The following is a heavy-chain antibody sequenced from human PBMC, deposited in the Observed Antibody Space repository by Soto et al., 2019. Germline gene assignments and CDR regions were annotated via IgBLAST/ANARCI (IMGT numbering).Heavy chain of an antibody. J-gene: IGHJ4*02. D-gene: IGHD1-1*01. CDR1: GFSFTTTRMG. Sequence: QITLKEAGPTLVKPTETLTLTCTLSGFSFTTTRMGVGGTRQPPGKALEWLAIIYWDGESRYNPLLRRRLTLTEDPSKNQVVLTMTNMDPKHKATYYCAHRDSTGTTTYFDSWGQGIPVTVAS. CDR3: AHRDSTGTTTYFDS. CDR2: IYWDGES. V-gene: IGHV2-5*02.